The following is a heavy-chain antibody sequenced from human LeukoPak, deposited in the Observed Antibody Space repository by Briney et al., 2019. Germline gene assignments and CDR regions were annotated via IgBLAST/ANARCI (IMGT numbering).Heavy chain of an antibody. CDR2: IWSDGSKK. CDR1: GFTFSNSG. D-gene: IGHD5-18*01. CDR3: GRGVYSPRDY. J-gene: IGHJ4*02. V-gene: IGHV3-33*01. Sequence: GGSLRLSCAASGFTFSNSGMHWVRQTPGKGLEWVALIWSDGSKKYYADSVEGRFSISRDNSKNTLYLQMNSLRAEDTAVYYCGRGVYSPRDYWGQGTLVTVSS.